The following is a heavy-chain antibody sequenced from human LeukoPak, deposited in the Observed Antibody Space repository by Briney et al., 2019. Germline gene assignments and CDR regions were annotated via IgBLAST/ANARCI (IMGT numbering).Heavy chain of an antibody. CDR1: GYSISSGYY. D-gene: IGHD3-22*01. CDR3: AGVMTYYYDSSGYPLFDY. CDR2: IYHSGST. Sequence: SETLSLTCTVSGYSISSGYYWGWIRQPPGKGLEWIGSIYHSGSTYYNPSLKSRVTISVDTSKNQFSLKLSSVTAADTAVYYCAGVMTYYYDSSGYPLFDYWGQGTLVTVSS. V-gene: IGHV4-38-2*02. J-gene: IGHJ4*02.